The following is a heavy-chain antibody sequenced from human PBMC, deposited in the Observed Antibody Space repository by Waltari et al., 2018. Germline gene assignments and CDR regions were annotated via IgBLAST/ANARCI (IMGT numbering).Heavy chain of an antibody. J-gene: IGHJ5*02. CDR1: GFRFSTFG. D-gene: IGHD1-1*01. Sequence: QVSLVESGGGVVRPGGSRSLACTASGFRFSTFGIHWSRQAPGKGLEWVAYVRYDGNNQEYADSVKGRFTISRDNSKNTLYLQMNSLTLEDTALYFCAKGLGTVTDLWGQGTVVTVSS. CDR3: AKGLGTVTDL. CDR2: VRYDGNNQ. V-gene: IGHV3-30*02.